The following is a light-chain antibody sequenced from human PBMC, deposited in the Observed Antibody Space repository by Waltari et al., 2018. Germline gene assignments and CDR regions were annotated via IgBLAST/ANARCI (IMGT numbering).Light chain of an antibody. V-gene: IGLV2-11*01. Sequence: QSALTQPRSVSGSPGQSVTISCTGASTNIGGYNYVSWYQQHPGKAPKLIIYDVTKRPSGVPDRCSGSKSGDTASLTISGRQAEDEADYYCGSYAGTSPFGTGTKVTVL. CDR1: STNIGGYNY. CDR2: DVT. CDR3: GSYAGTSP. J-gene: IGLJ1*01.